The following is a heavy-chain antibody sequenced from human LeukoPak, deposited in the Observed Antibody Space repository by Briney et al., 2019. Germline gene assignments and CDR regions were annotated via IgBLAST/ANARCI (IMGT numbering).Heavy chain of an antibody. CDR2: INQDGSVE. CDR3: ARIGYSSSSFDF. J-gene: IGHJ4*02. Sequence: GGSLRLTCAASGFTFSSYAMSWVRQAPGKGLEWVANINQDGSVEYFVVSVKGRFTISRDNAKESLYLQMNSLRAEDTAVYYCARIGYSSSSFDFWGQGTLVTVSS. D-gene: IGHD6-6*01. CDR1: GFTFSSYA. V-gene: IGHV3-7*05.